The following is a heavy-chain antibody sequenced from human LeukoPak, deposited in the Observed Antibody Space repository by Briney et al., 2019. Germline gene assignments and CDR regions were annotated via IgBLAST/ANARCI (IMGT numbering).Heavy chain of an antibody. D-gene: IGHD3-10*01. CDR1: GYTLTELS. J-gene: IGHJ4*02. Sequence: ASVKVSCKVSGYTLTELSMHWVRQAPGRGLEWMGGFDPEDGETIYAQKFQGRVTMTKDTSTDTAYMELSSLRSEDTAVYYCATDSRLWFGELLLSEWGQGTLVTVSS. CDR2: FDPEDGET. V-gene: IGHV1-24*01. CDR3: ATDSRLWFGELLLSE.